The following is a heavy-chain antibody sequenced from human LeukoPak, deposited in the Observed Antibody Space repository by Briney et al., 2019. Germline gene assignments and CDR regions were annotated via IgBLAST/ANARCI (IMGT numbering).Heavy chain of an antibody. CDR2: ISSSSTYI. D-gene: IGHD4-11*01. J-gene: IGHJ4*02. CDR3: ASALWDYRLDY. V-gene: IGHV3-21*01. CDR1: GFTFSDYS. Sequence: RGSLRLSCAASGFTFSDYSMIWVRQAPGRGLEWVSSISSSSTYIFYADSLKGRFTISRDNAKNSLHLQMNSLRAEDTAVYYCASALWDYRLDYWGQGTLVTVSS.